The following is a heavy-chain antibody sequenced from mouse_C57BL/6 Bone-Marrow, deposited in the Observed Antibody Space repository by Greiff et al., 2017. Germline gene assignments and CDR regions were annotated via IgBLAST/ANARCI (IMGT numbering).Heavy chain of an antibody. J-gene: IGHJ2*01. Sequence: EVMLVESGGDLVKPGGSLKLSCAASGFTFSSYGMSWVRQTPDKRLEWVATISSGGSYTYYPDSVQGRFTISRDNAKTTLYLQMSSLKSEDTAMYYCARYYYDYFDYWGQGTTLTVSS. CDR3: ARYYYDYFDY. CDR2: ISSGGSYT. V-gene: IGHV5-6*01. D-gene: IGHD1-1*01. CDR1: GFTFSSYG.